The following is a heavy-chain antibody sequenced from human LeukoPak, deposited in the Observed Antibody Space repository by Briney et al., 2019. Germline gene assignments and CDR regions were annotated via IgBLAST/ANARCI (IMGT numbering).Heavy chain of an antibody. CDR2: ISSSSGHI. V-gene: IGHV3-21*01. CDR1: GFSFSTYS. J-gene: IGHJ3*02. CDR3: ARVKEASAFDI. D-gene: IGHD5-12*01. Sequence: GGSLRLSCAASGFSFSTYSMNWVRQAPGKGLEWVSSISSSSGHIYYADSVKGRFTISRDNAKNSLYLQMNSLRAEDTAVYYCARVKEASAFDIWGQGTMITVSS.